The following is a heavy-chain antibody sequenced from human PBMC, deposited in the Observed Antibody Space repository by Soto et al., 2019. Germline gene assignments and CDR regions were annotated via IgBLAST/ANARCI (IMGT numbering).Heavy chain of an antibody. Sequence: QVRLQESGPGLVKPSETLSLTCTVSGGSISSYYWSWIRQPPGKGLEWIGYMYNTGSTTYNPSLTSRVTISVDTSKNQFSLKLNSVTAADTAVYYCARDLWGYCGADCYPLDVWGQGTTVTVSS. V-gene: IGHV4-59*01. CDR2: MYNTGST. CDR1: GGSISSYY. J-gene: IGHJ6*02. CDR3: ARDLWGYCGADCYPLDV. D-gene: IGHD2-21*02.